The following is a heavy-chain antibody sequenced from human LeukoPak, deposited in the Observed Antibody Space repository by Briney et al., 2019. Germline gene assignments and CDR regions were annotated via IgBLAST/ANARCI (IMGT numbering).Heavy chain of an antibody. Sequence: PSETLSLACTVSGGSISSYYWSWTRHPPREGLEWIVYIYYSGSTNYNPSLKSRVTISVDTSKNQFSLKLSSVTAADTAVYYCARESGPPYGSGSYKRYYYYMDVWGKGTAVTVSS. D-gene: IGHD3-10*01. CDR1: GGSISSYY. CDR2: IYYSGST. J-gene: IGHJ6*03. CDR3: ARESGPPYGSGSYKRYYYYMDV. V-gene: IGHV4-59*01.